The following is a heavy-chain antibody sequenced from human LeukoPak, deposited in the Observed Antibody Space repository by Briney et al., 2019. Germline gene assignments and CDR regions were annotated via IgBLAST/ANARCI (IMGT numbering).Heavy chain of an antibody. CDR3: ARMVLGSGYPFDI. CDR1: GGSFSGYY. Sequence: PSETLSLTCAVYGGSFSGYYWSWIRQPPGKGLEWIGEINHSGSTNYNPSLKSRVTISVDTSKNQFSLKLSSVTAPDTAVYYCARMVLGSGYPFDIWGQGTMVTVSS. CDR2: INHSGST. J-gene: IGHJ3*02. D-gene: IGHD3-22*01. V-gene: IGHV4-34*01.